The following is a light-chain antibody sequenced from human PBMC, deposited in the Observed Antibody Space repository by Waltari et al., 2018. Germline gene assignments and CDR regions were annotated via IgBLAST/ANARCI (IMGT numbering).Light chain of an antibody. CDR3: QAWDSNAAV. CDR1: KLGDKY. V-gene: IGLV3-1*01. J-gene: IGLJ2*01. CDR2: QDN. Sequence: SYELTQPPSVSVSPGQTASITCSGDKLGDKYACWYQQKPGRSPILVIYQDNKRPSGIPERFSGSNSGSTATLTISGTQTMDEADYYCQAWDSNAAVFGGGTKLTVL.